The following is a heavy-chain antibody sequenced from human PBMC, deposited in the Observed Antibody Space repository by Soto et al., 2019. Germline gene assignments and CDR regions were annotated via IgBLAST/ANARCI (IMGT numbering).Heavy chain of an antibody. CDR1: GVSFNSYV. Sequence: QVHLVQSGAEVKKPGSSVKVSCKASGVSFNSYVISWVRQAPGQGLEWMGAIIPILGTTNYAQNFQGRGTIHADASTSTAYMEVNSLRSEDTAVYYCARSIVPKYKYFYGMDVWGQGTTVSVSS. CDR2: IIPILGTT. V-gene: IGHV1-69*01. CDR3: ARSIVPKYKYFYGMDV. D-gene: IGHD5-12*01. J-gene: IGHJ6*02.